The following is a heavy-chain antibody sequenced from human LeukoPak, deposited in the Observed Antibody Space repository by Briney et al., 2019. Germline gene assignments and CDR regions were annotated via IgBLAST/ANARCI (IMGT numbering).Heavy chain of an antibody. Sequence: GGSLRLSCTASGFTFSNYWMSWVRQAPGKGLEWVANIKEDGSRNHYVDSVKGRFTISRDNAKGSLCLQMNSLRAEDTAVYYCARQLSGWYDADPYWGQGTLVTVSS. CDR2: IKEDGSRN. CDR3: ARQLSGWYDADPY. V-gene: IGHV3-7*05. D-gene: IGHD6-19*01. CDR1: GFTFSNYW. J-gene: IGHJ4*02.